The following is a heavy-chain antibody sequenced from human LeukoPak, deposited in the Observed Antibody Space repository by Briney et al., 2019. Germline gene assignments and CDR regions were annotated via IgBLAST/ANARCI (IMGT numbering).Heavy chain of an antibody. V-gene: IGHV3-23*01. Sequence: PGGSLRLSCAASGFTFSSYGMSWVRQAPGKGLEWVSTISGRDSNTYYADSVKGRFTISRDNSKNTLYLHLNSLSAEDRAVYYCAKRSDYGGDGNYFDYWGQGTPVTVSS. CDR2: ISGRDSNT. CDR3: AKRSDYGGDGNYFDY. D-gene: IGHD4-23*01. CDR1: GFTFSSYG. J-gene: IGHJ4*02.